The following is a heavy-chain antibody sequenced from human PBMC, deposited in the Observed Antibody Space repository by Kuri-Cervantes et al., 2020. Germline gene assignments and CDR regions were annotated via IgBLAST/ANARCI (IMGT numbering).Heavy chain of an antibody. CDR2: IYDGGST. CDR3: ASGSYDSSGYYPLWS. Sequence: GSLRLSCAVSGGSISSSNWWSWVRQPPGKGLEWIGEIYDGGSTNYNPSLKSQVTISVDTSKNLFSLKLTSVTAADTAVYYCASGSYDSSGYYPLWSWGQGTLVTVSS. V-gene: IGHV4-4*02. CDR1: GGSISSSNW. J-gene: IGHJ4*02. D-gene: IGHD3-22*01.